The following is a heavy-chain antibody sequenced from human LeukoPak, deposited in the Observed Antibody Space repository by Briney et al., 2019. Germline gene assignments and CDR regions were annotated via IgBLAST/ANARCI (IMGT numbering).Heavy chain of an antibody. CDR3: ARGRVLRSYLTWRGDFFDH. CDR2: INHTGST. D-gene: IGHD3-3*01. Sequence: SETLSLTCAFYGGFFSFYFWSWMRQPRGKGREGIGEINHTGSTNYSPSLKSRVTISVDASMNQFSLKLSSVTDADTAVYYCARGRVLRSYLTWRGDFFDHWGQGTLVTVSS. J-gene: IGHJ4*02. CDR1: GGFFSFYF. V-gene: IGHV4-34*01.